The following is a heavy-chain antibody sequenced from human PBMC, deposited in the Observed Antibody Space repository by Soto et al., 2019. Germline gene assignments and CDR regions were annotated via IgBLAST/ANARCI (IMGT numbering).Heavy chain of an antibody. CDR3: ARVGYYYDSSGYFY. Sequence: GGSLRLSCAASGFTFSSYSMHWVRQAPGKGLEWVSYISPSSSSIYYADSVKGRFTISRDNAKNSLYLQMNSLRAEDTAVYYCARVGYYYDSSGYFYWGQGTLVTVSS. V-gene: IGHV3-48*01. CDR2: ISPSSSSI. D-gene: IGHD3-22*01. J-gene: IGHJ4*02. CDR1: GFTFSSYS.